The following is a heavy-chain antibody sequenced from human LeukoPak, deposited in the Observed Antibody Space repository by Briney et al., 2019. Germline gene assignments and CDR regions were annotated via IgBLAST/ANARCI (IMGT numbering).Heavy chain of an antibody. J-gene: IGHJ4*02. Sequence: SETLSLTXAVYGGSFSGYYWSWIRQPPGKGLEWIGEINHSGSTNYNPSLKSRVTISVDTSKNQFSLKLSSVTAADTAVYYCAIGGIVLMVYAIPPYFDYWGQGTLVTVSS. CDR1: GGSFSGYY. CDR3: AIGGIVLMVYAIPPYFDY. CDR2: INHSGST. V-gene: IGHV4-34*01. D-gene: IGHD2-8*01.